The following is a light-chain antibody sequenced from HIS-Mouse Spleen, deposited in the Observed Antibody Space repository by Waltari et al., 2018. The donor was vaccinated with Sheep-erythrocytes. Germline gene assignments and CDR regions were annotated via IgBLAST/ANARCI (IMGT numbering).Light chain of an antibody. CDR3: QVWKV. J-gene: IGLJ2*01. Sequence: SYVLAQSPPASLAPGIKARHTCGRNTLGSKSVHWYQQKPGQAPVLVVYDDSDRPSGIPERFSGSNSGNTATLTISRVEAGDEADYYCQVWKVFGGGTKLTVL. CDR1: TLGSKS. CDR2: DDS. V-gene: IGLV3-21*03.